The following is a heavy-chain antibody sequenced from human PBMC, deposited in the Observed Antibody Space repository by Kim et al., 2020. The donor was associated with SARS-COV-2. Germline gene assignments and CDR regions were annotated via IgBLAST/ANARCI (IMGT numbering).Heavy chain of an antibody. Sequence: SETLSLTCTVSGGSISSSSYYWGWIRQPPGKGLEWIGSIYYSGSTYYNPSLKSRVTISVDTSKNQFSLKLSSVTAADTAVYYCARIYCSSTSCTYGGWFDPWGQGTLVTVSS. CDR3: ARIYCSSTSCTYGGWFDP. J-gene: IGHJ5*02. CDR2: IYYSGST. V-gene: IGHV4-39*01. CDR1: GGSISSSSYY. D-gene: IGHD2-2*01.